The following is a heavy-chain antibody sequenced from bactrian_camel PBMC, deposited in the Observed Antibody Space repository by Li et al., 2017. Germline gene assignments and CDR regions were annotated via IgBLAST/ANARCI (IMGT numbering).Heavy chain of an antibody. J-gene: IGHJ7*01. CDR1: IYTYITNC. Sequence: VQMVESGGGSVQAGGSLKLSCAAPIYTYITNCMAWFRRAPGKEREGVAAIYTGDGSTYYADSVKGRFTISKDDAANTVYLQMDSLKPEDTAEYYCATDGGPCGYEMDYWGEGTQVTVS. V-gene: IGHV3S1*01. D-gene: IGHD3*01. CDR2: IYTGDGST.